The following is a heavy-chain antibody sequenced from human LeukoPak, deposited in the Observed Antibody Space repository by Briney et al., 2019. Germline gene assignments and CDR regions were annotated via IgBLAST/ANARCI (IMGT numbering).Heavy chain of an antibody. CDR3: AKASQMIVVVLNWFDP. Sequence: GGSLRLSCTASGFTFSNYWMSWVRQAPGKGLEWVANIKQDGSEKYYVGSVKGRFTISRDNTKNSLYLQMNSLRAEDTAVYYCAKASQMIVVVLNWFDPWGQGTLVTVSS. CDR1: GFTFSNYW. D-gene: IGHD3-22*01. CDR2: IKQDGSEK. J-gene: IGHJ5*02. V-gene: IGHV3-7*03.